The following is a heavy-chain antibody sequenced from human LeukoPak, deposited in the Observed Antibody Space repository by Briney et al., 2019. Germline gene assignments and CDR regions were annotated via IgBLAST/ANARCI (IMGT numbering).Heavy chain of an antibody. J-gene: IGHJ4*02. Sequence: PGGSLRLSCAASGFTFSSYAMTWVRQAPGKGLEWVSALSDSGASKYYADSVKGRFTISRDNSKNTLYLQMSSLRADDTAVYYCASSPPTGITVSYFDYWGRGTLVTVSS. V-gene: IGHV3-23*01. CDR2: LSDSGASK. D-gene: IGHD4-17*01. CDR1: GFTFSSYA. CDR3: ASSPPTGITVSYFDY.